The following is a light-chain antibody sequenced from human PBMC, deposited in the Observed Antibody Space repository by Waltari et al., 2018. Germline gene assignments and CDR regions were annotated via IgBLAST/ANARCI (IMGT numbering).Light chain of an antibody. J-gene: IGKJ2*01. Sequence: DIVLTQSPDSLAVSLGGRATINCKSSQSVLSRSNNKNYLGWYQQKPEQPPKLLITWASTRASGVPDRFSGSGSGTDFTLTISGLEAEDVAVYFCQQCYSFPYTFGQGTQLEIK. CDR2: WAS. V-gene: IGKV4-1*01. CDR3: QQCYSFPYT. CDR1: QSVLSRSNNKNY.